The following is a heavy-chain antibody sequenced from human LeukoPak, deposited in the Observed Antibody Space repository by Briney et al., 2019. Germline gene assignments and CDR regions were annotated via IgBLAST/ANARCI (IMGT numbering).Heavy chain of an antibody. Sequence: SETLSLTCTVSGGSISSSDYYWSWIRQPPGKGLEWLVNIYYTGSTSYNPSLKSRVTISVDTFRNQFSLHLSSVTAADTAVYYCARENYCTNGVCWAFDPWGQGTLVTVSS. D-gene: IGHD2-8*01. J-gene: IGHJ5*02. CDR3: ARENYCTNGVCWAFDP. V-gene: IGHV4-39*07. CDR1: GGSISSSDYY. CDR2: IYYTGST.